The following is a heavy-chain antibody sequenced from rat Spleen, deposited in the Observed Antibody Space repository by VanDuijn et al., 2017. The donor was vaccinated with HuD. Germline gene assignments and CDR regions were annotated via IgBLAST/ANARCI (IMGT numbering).Heavy chain of an antibody. J-gene: IGHJ2*01. CDR1: GFIFGDFY. CDR3: ARGTYFRH. V-gene: IGHV5-29*01. CDR2: ISYDGNST. Sequence: EVQLVESDGGLVQPGRSLKLSCAASGFIFGDFYMAWVRQAPTKGLEWVATISYDGNSTHYPDSVKGRFTISRDIAKSTLYLQMNNLRSEDTATYYCARGTYFRHWGQGVMVTVSS. D-gene: IGHD4-6*01.